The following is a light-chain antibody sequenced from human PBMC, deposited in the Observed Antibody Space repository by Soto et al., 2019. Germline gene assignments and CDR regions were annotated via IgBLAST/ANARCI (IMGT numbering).Light chain of an antibody. CDR1: QSISSW. J-gene: IGKJ1*01. CDR2: KAS. V-gene: IGKV1-5*03. Sequence: DIQMTQSPSTLSASVGDRVTISCRASQSISSWLAWYQQKPGKAPKVLIYKASSLESGVPSRFSGSGSGTEFTLTISSLQPDDFATYYCQHYNSNPWTFGRVTKVEVK. CDR3: QHYNSNPWT.